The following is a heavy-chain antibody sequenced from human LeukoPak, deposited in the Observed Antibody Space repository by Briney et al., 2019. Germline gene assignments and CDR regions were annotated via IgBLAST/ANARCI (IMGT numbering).Heavy chain of an antibody. CDR1: GGSISSYY. CDR3: ARIVPYNYGYVDY. V-gene: IGHV4-59*01. CDR2: IYYSGST. D-gene: IGHD5-18*01. J-gene: IGHJ4*02. Sequence: SETPSLTCTVSGGSISSYYWSWIRQPPGKGLEWIGYIYYSGSTNYNPSLRSRVTISVDTSKNQLSLKLSSVTAADTAVYYCARIVPYNYGYVDYWGQGTLVTVSS.